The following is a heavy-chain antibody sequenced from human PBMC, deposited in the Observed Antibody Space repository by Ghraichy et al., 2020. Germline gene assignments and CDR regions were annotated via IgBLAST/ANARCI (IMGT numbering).Heavy chain of an antibody. CDR2: ISYDGSNT. Sequence: GGSLRLSCAASGFTFSSYGMHWVRQAPGKGLEWVAVISYDGSNTYYADSVKGRFTISRDNSKNTLYLQMNSLRAEDTAVYYCAREGYCSGGGCREYYYSVDMDVWGKGTTVTVSS. J-gene: IGHJ6*03. D-gene: IGHD2-15*01. CDR1: GFTFSSYG. CDR3: AREGYCSGGGCREYYYSVDMDV. V-gene: IGHV3-30*03.